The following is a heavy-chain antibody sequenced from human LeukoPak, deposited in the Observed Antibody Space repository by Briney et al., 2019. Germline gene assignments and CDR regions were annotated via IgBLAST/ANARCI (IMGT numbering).Heavy chain of an antibody. Sequence: GGSLRLSCAASGLTFSSYAMSWVRQAPGKGLEWVSAISGSGGSTYYADSVKGRFTISRDNSKNTLYLQMNSLRAEDTAVYYCARLIGYCTNGVCSRVSYFDYWGQGTLGTVSS. J-gene: IGHJ4*02. CDR2: ISGSGGST. CDR1: GLTFSSYA. D-gene: IGHD2-8*01. V-gene: IGHV3-23*01. CDR3: ARLIGYCTNGVCSRVSYFDY.